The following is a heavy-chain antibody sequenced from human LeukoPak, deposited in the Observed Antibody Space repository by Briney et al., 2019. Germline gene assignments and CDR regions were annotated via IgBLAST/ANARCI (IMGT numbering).Heavy chain of an antibody. D-gene: IGHD3-22*01. CDR1: GGSISSSSYY. CDR3: ARDQYYYDSSGYSPFDY. CDR2: IYYSGNT. J-gene: IGHJ4*02. V-gene: IGHV4-39*07. Sequence: SETLSLTCTVSGGSISSSSYYWGWIRQPPGKGLEWIGSIYYSGNTYYNPSLKSRVTISVDTSKNQFSLKLNSVTAADTAVYYCARDQYYYDSSGYSPFDYWGQGTLVTVSS.